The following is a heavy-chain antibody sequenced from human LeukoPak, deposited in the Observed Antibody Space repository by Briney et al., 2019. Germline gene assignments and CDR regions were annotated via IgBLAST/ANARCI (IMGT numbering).Heavy chain of an antibody. CDR1: DYSISSGYY. CDR2: IYHSGST. CDR3: ARTGGNSGWYYFDY. J-gene: IGHJ4*02. D-gene: IGHD6-19*01. Sequence: SETLSLTCAVSDYSISSGYYWGWIRQPPGKGLEWIGTIYHSGSTYYNPSLKSRVTISVDTSKNQFSLKLSSVTAADTAVYYCARTGGNSGWYYFDYWGQGTLVTASS. V-gene: IGHV4-38-2*01.